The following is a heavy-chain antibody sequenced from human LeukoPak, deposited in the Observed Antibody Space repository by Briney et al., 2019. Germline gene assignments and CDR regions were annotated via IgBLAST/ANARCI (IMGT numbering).Heavy chain of an antibody. D-gene: IGHD6-19*01. CDR3: ARHSYGQWLVLLY. CDR2: IYYSGST. Sequence: PSETLSLTCTVSGGSISSYYWSWIRQPPGKGLEWIGYIYYSGSTNYNPSLKSRVTISVDTSKNQFSLKLSSVTAADTAVYYCARHSYGQWLVLLYWGQGTLVTVSS. V-gene: IGHV4-59*08. J-gene: IGHJ4*02. CDR1: GGSISSYY.